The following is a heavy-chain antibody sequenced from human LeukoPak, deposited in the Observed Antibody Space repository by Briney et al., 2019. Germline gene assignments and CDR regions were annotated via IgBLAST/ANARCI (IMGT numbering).Heavy chain of an antibody. Sequence: SETLSLTCTVSGVSVTQDYWSWIRQTPEEGLEWIAYIQYSGYTFYNPSLKSRVTISLDTSKNQFSLKLASVTAADTAVYYCARGGSQFDFWGQGALVTVSS. V-gene: IGHV4-59*02. CDR3: ARGGSQFDF. CDR2: IQYSGYT. CDR1: GVSVTQDY. J-gene: IGHJ4*02. D-gene: IGHD5-12*01.